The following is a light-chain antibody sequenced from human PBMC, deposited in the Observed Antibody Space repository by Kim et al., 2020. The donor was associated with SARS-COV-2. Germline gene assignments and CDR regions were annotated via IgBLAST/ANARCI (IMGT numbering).Light chain of an antibody. Sequence: PGGRATLSCRASESVVSTYLSWYQQKPGQAPRLLIYGASTRATGIPARFSGSGSGTDFTLTIRSLQPEDFAVYYCQQDYSLPFTFGGGTKVDIK. CDR2: GAS. CDR3: QQDYSLPFT. CDR1: ESVVSTY. V-gene: IGKV3D-7*01. J-gene: IGKJ4*01.